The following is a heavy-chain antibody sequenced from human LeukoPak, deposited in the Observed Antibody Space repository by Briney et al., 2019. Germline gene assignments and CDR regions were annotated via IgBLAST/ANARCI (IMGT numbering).Heavy chain of an antibody. V-gene: IGHV3-21*01. CDR1: GFTFSSYS. J-gene: IGHJ3*02. CDR3: ARRYSGSYGAFDI. Sequence: GGSLRLSCAASGFTFSSYSMNWVRQAPGKGLEWVSSISSSSSYIYYADSVKGRFTISRDNAKNSLYLQMNSPRAEDTAVYYCARRYSGSYGAFDIWGQGTMVTVSS. D-gene: IGHD1-26*01. CDR2: ISSSSSYI.